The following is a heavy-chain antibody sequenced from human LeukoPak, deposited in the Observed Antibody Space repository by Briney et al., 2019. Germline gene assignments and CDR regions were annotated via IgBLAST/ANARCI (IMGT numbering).Heavy chain of an antibody. CDR3: ALAGVVVAATSLDY. J-gene: IGHJ4*02. V-gene: IGHV2-5*01. CDR1: GFSLSTSGVG. CDR2: IYWNDDK. Sequence: SGPTLVKPTQTLTLTCTFSGFSLSTSGVGVGRIRQPPGKALEWLALIYWNDDKRYSPSLKSRLTITKDTSKNQVVLTMTNMDPVDTATYYCALAGVVVAATSLDYWGQGTLVTVSS. D-gene: IGHD2-15*01.